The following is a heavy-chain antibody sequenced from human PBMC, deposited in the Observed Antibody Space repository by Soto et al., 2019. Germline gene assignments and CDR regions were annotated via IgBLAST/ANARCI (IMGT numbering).Heavy chain of an antibody. V-gene: IGHV1-69*12. J-gene: IGHJ6*02. CDR3: ARDAYYYDSSGYHGGMDV. D-gene: IGHD3-22*01. CDR2: IIPIFGTA. CDR1: GGTFSSYA. Sequence: QVQLVQSGAEVKKPGSSVKVSCKASGGTFSSYAISWVRQAPGQGLEWMGGIIPIFGTANYAQKFQGRVTITADEPTSPASMELSSLRSEDTDVYYCARDAYYYDSSGYHGGMDVWGQGTTVTVSS.